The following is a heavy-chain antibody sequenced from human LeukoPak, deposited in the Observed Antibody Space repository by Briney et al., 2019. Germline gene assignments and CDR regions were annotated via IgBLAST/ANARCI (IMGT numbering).Heavy chain of an antibody. D-gene: IGHD1-14*01. CDR2: IRSKVHGGTT. J-gene: IGHJ4*02. V-gene: IGHV3-49*04. CDR3: TRGTGGNY. Sequence: PGRSLRLSCVAAEFTFGDYAMSWVRQAPGKGLGWVGFIRSKVHGGTTDYAASVKDRFTISRDDSKSIAYLQMNSLKTEDTAVYYCTRGTGGNYWGQGTLVTVSS. CDR1: EFTFGDYA.